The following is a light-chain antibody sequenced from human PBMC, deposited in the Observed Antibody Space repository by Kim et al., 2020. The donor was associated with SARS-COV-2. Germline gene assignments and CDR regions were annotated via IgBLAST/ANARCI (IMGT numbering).Light chain of an antibody. Sequence: ENVLTQSPDTLSLSPGERATLSCRASQSVSSNFLAWYQHKTGQAPRLLIYSASSRASGIPDRFSGSGSGTDFTLTISTLEPEDFAVYYCQQYATSPETFDQGTKVDIK. J-gene: IGKJ1*01. CDR3: QQYATSPET. CDR2: SAS. V-gene: IGKV3-20*01. CDR1: QSVSSNF.